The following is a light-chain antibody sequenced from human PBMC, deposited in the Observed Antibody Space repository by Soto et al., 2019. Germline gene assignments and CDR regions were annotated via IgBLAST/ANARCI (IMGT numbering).Light chain of an antibody. CDR1: SSDVGSYNL. Sequence: QSVLTQPASVSGSPGQSITISCTGTSSDVGSYNLVSWYQQHPGKAPKLMIYEGSKRPSGVSNRFSGSKSGNTASLTISGLQAEDEADYYCCSYAGSSSYVSGCGTKVTVL. CDR3: CSYAGSSSYV. J-gene: IGLJ1*01. CDR2: EGS. V-gene: IGLV2-23*01.